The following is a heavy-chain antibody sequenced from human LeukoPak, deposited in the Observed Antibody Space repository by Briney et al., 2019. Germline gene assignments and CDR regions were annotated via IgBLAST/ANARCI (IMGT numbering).Heavy chain of an antibody. CDR1: GGSISSSNW. V-gene: IGHV4-4*02. CDR2: IYHSGST. Sequence: SETLSLTCAVSGGSISSSNWWSWVRQPPGKGLEWIGEIYHSGSTNYNPSLKSRVTISVDKSKNQFSLKLSSVTAADTAVYYCARSYDYVWGSYQIDYWGQGTPVTVSS. D-gene: IGHD3-16*02. J-gene: IGHJ4*02. CDR3: ARSYDYVWGSYQIDY.